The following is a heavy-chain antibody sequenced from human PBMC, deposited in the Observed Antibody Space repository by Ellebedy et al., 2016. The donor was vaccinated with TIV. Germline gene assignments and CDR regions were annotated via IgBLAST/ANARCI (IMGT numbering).Heavy chain of an antibody. CDR1: GFTFSSYS. D-gene: IGHD5-18*01. CDR3: ARVQPRDTEPFDY. Sequence: GGSLRLXXAASGFTFSSYSMNWVRQAPGKGLEWVSSISSSSSYIYYADSVKGRFTISRDNAKNSLYLQMNSLRAEDTAVYYCARVQPRDTEPFDYWGQGTLVTVSS. J-gene: IGHJ4*02. CDR2: ISSSSSYI. V-gene: IGHV3-21*01.